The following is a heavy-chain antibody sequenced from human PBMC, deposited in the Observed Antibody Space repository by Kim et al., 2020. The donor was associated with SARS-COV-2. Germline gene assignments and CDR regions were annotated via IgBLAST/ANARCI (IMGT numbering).Heavy chain of an antibody. CDR3: ARDHYYDSSRAGAFDI. CDR2: IYYNGST. Sequence: SETLSLTCTVSGGSISSGGYYWSWIRQHPGKGLEWIGYIYYNGSTYYNPSLKSRVTISVDTSKNQFSLKLSSVTAADTAVYYCARDHYYDSSRAGAFDIWGQGTMVTVSS. D-gene: IGHD3-22*01. CDR1: GGSISSGGYY. V-gene: IGHV4-31*03. J-gene: IGHJ3*02.